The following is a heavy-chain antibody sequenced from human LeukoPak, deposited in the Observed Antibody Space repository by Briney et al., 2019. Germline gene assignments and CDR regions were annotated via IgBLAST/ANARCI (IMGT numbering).Heavy chain of an antibody. J-gene: IGHJ4*02. Sequence: GGSLRLSCAASGFTVSSNYMSWVRQAPGKGLEWVSVIYSGGSTYYADSVKGRFTISRDNSKNTLYLQMNSLRAEDTAVHYCARDPIAAADYFDYWGQGTLVTVSS. D-gene: IGHD6-25*01. V-gene: IGHV3-66*01. CDR2: IYSGGST. CDR3: ARDPIAAADYFDY. CDR1: GFTVSSNY.